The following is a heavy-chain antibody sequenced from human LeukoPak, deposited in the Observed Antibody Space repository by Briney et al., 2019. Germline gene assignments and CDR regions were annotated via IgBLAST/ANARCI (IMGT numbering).Heavy chain of an antibody. Sequence: ASVKVSCKASGYSFTSHYMHWVRQAPGQGLEWMGLINPRGTSTIYAEKFQGRIIMTRDMSTTTDYMELSSLRSEDTAVYYCARGLYSSSWYSYYYYYLDVWGKGTTVTISS. V-gene: IGHV1-46*01. J-gene: IGHJ6*03. CDR2: INPRGTST. CDR1: GYSFTSHY. CDR3: ARGLYSSSWYSYYYYYLDV. D-gene: IGHD6-13*01.